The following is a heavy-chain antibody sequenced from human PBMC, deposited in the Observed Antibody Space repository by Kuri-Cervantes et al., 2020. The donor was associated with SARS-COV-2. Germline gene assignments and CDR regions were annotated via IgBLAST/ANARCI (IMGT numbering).Heavy chain of an antibody. CDR3: ARVHARGWFDP. CDR1: GGSFSGYY. CDR2: INHSGST. Sequence: SEPLSLTCAVYGGSFSGYYWSWIRQPPGKGLEWIGEINHSGSTYYNPSLKSRVTISVDRSKNQFSLKLSSVTAADTAVYYCARVHARGWFDPWGQGTLVTVSS. V-gene: IGHV4-34*01. D-gene: IGHD6-6*01. J-gene: IGHJ5*02.